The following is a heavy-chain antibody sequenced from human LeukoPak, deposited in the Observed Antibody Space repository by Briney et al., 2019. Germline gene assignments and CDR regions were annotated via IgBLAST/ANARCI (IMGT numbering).Heavy chain of an antibody. J-gene: IGHJ4*02. CDR2: IKQDGSEK. Sequence: GGSLRLSCAASGFTFSSYWMSWVRQAPGKGLEWVANIKQDGSEKYYVDSVKGRFTISRDNAKNSLYLQMNSLRAEDTAVYYCARAYCGGDCYSEFSYWGQGTLVTVSS. CDR1: GFTFSSYW. V-gene: IGHV3-7*01. D-gene: IGHD2-21*02. CDR3: ARAYCGGDCYSEFSY.